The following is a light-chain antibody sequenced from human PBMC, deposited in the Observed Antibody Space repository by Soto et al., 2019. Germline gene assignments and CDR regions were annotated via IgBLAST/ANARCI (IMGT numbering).Light chain of an antibody. J-gene: IGKJ5*01. CDR1: RTVGSN. CDR2: GAS. Sequence: EIVMTQSPATLSVSPGESASLSCRASRTVGSNLAWYQQKPGQAPRLLIYGASTRASDTPARFSGSGSVTEFALTISSLQSEDFAVYYCQQYNNWPITFGQGTRLEIK. V-gene: IGKV3D-15*01. CDR3: QQYNNWPIT.